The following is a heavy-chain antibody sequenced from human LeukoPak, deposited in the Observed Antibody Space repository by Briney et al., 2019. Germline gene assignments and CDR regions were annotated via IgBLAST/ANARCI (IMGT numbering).Heavy chain of an antibody. Sequence: PSETLSLTCTVSGGSISSYYWSWIRQPPGKGLEWIGYIYYSGSTNYNPSLKSRATISVDTSKNQFSLKLSSVTAADTAVYYCARAVPMTTVTLNWFDPWGQGTLVTVSS. CDR1: GGSISSYY. D-gene: IGHD4-17*01. J-gene: IGHJ5*02. CDR3: ARAVPMTTVTLNWFDP. CDR2: IYYSGST. V-gene: IGHV4-59*01.